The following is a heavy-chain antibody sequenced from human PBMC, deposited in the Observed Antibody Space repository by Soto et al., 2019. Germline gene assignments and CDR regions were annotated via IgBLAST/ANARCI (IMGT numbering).Heavy chain of an antibody. J-gene: IGHJ6*02. V-gene: IGHV3-30-3*01. CDR2: TSSDGTSK. Sequence: QVQLVESGGGVVQPGRSLRISCAASEFTFSIYAMHWVRQAPGKGLEWVAVTSSDGTSKYYADSVKGRFTISRDNSKNMLYLQMNSLRAEDTAVYYCSREMVAPENQYYGMDVWGQGTTVTVSS. CDR3: SREMVAPENQYYGMDV. D-gene: IGHD2-15*01. CDR1: EFTFSIYA.